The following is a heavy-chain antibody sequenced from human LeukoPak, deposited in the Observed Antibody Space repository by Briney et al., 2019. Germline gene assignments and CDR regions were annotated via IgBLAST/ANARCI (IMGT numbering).Heavy chain of an antibody. CDR1: GFTFTNHA. CDR3: AKGLSTSYYSDFDS. CDR2: ISGSDRRT. Sequence: GGSLRLSCAASGFTFTNHAMTWVRQAPGRGLECLSGISGSDRRTFYSDSVKGRFTISRDNSQNTVYLQMTSLRLDDSAVYYCAKGLSTSYYSDFDSWGQGTLVTVSS. D-gene: IGHD2-2*01. V-gene: IGHV3-23*01. J-gene: IGHJ4*02.